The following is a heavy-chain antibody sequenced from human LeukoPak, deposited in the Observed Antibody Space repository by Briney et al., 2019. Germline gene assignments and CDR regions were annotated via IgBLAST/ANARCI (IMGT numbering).Heavy chain of an antibody. Sequence: PGGSLRLSCAASGFTFSNYNMNWVRQAPGKGLEWVSSITSSSTYIYYADSVKGRFTISRDNAKNSLYLQMNSLRAEDTALYYCAREAPPQYYDFWSGFPKYYYYYYMDVWGKGTTVTVSS. V-gene: IGHV3-21*04. CDR2: ITSSSTYI. J-gene: IGHJ6*03. CDR3: AREAPPQYYDFWSGFPKYYYYYYMDV. D-gene: IGHD3-3*01. CDR1: GFTFSNYN.